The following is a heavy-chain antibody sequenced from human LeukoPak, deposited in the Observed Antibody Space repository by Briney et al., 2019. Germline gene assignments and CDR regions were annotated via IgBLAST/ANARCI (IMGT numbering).Heavy chain of an antibody. CDR2: IRYDGSNK. CDR1: GLTFRNYG. D-gene: IGHD2-15*01. V-gene: IGHV3-30*02. Sequence: PGGSLRLSCEASGLTFRNYGMHWVRHVPGKGLEWVAFIRYDGSNKYYADSVKGRFTISRDNSKNTLYLQMNSLRAEDTAVYYCAKLLVRSEDAFDIWGQGTMVTVSS. CDR3: AKLLVRSEDAFDI. J-gene: IGHJ3*02.